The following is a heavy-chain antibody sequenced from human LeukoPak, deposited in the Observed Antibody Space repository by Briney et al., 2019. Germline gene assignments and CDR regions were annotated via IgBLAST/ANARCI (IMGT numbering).Heavy chain of an antibody. CDR1: GGSISSSSYY. Sequence: PSETLSLTCTVSGGSISSSSYYWCWIRQPPGKGLEWIGSIYYIGSTYYNPSLKSRVTISVDTSKTQFSLKLSSVTAADTAVYYCARYPPPDYSNYWFDPWGQGTLVTVSS. V-gene: IGHV4-39*01. J-gene: IGHJ5*02. CDR2: IYYIGST. D-gene: IGHD4-11*01. CDR3: ARYPPPDYSNYWFDP.